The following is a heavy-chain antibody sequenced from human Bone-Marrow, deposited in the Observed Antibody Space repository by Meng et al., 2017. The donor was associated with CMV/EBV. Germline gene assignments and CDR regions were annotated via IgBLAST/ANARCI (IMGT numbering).Heavy chain of an antibody. CDR1: GFTFSDYY. J-gene: IGHJ6*02. CDR2: IYSGGST. V-gene: IGHV3-53*01. Sequence: GESLKISCAASGFTFSDYYMSWIRQAPGKGLEWVSVIYSGGSTYYADSVKGRFTISRDNSKNTLYLQMNSLRAEDTAVYYCARAPCRVGVCYMYGYYYGMDVWGQGTTVTVSS. CDR3: ARAPCRVGVCYMYGYYYGMDV. D-gene: IGHD2-8*01.